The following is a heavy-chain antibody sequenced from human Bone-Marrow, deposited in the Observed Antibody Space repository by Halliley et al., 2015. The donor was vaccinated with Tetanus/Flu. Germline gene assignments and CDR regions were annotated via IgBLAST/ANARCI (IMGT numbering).Heavy chain of an antibody. CDR2: IHSGTP. J-gene: IGHJ6*02. V-gene: IGHV4-34*12. D-gene: IGHD3-22*01. Sequence: IHSGTPNYNPALKGGVTISVDTSKNRVSLRVSSVTAADTAMYYCARRGLGGGGYAIYFHYYGMDVWGQGTTVTVSS. CDR3: ARRGLGGGGYAIYFHYYGMDV.